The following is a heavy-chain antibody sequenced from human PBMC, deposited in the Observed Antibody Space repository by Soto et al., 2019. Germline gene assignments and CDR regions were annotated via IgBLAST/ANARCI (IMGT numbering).Heavy chain of an antibody. CDR3: ARQNYYGSVSYYGSSWFDP. V-gene: IGHV4-39*01. D-gene: IGHD3-10*01. Sequence: SETLSLTCTVSGGSISSSSYYWGWIRQPPGKGLEWIGSIYYSGSTYYNPSLKSRVTISVDTSKNQFSLKLSSVTAADTAVYYCARQNYYGSVSYYGSSWFDPWGQGTLVTVSS. J-gene: IGHJ5*02. CDR2: IYYSGST. CDR1: GGSISSSSYY.